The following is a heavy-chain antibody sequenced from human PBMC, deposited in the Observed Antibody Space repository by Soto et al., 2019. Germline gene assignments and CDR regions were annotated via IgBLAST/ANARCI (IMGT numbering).Heavy chain of an antibody. CDR1: GFSFSSYA. V-gene: IGHV3-48*02. Sequence: EVQLVESGGGLVQPGGSLRLSCAASGFSFSSYAMNWVRQAPGRGLEWLSYISTSSSTIYYADSVKGRFTISRDNAKSSLYLQMNSLRDEDTALYYCATDLGYCISTCCSWGQGTLVTVSS. J-gene: IGHJ5*02. CDR3: ATDLGYCISTCCS. CDR2: ISTSSSTI. D-gene: IGHD2-2*01.